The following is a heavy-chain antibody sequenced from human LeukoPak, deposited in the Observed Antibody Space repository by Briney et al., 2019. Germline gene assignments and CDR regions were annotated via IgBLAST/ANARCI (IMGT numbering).Heavy chain of an antibody. J-gene: IGHJ4*02. CDR3: ARGTKYCSSTSCPFDY. CDR1: GYTFTSYG. V-gene: IGHV1-18*01. CDR2: ISAYNGNT. D-gene: IGHD2-2*01. Sequence: ASVKVSCKASGYTFTSYGISWVRQAPGQGLEWMGWISAYNGNTNYAQKLQGRVTMTTDTSTSTAYMELSSLRSEDTAVYYCARGTKYCSSTSCPFDYWGQGTLVTVSS.